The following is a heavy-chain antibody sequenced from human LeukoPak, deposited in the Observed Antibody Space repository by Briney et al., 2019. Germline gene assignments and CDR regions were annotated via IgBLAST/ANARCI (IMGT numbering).Heavy chain of an antibody. J-gene: IGHJ6*02. CDR1: GGSISSGGYS. V-gene: IGHV4-30-2*01. Sequence: PSQTLSLTCAVSGGSISSGGYSWSWIRQPPGKGLEWIGYIYHSGSTYYNPSLKSRVTISVDRSKNQFSLKLSSVTAADTAVYYCARDSALYGMDVWGQGTTVTVSS. CDR3: ARDSALYGMDV. CDR2: IYHSGST.